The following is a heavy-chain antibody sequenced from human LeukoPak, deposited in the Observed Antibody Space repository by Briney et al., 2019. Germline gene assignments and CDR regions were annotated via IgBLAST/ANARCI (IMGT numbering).Heavy chain of an antibody. D-gene: IGHD2-2*01. Sequence: SETLSLTCAVYGGSFSGYYWSWIRQPPGKGLEWIGEINHSGSTNYNPSLKSRVTISVDTSKNQFSLKLSSVTAADTAVYYCARANTHTGYCCTTSCSDYWGQGTLVTVSS. J-gene: IGHJ4*02. V-gene: IGHV4-34*01. CDR1: GGSFSGYY. CDR2: INHSGST. CDR3: ARANTHTGYCCTTSCSDY.